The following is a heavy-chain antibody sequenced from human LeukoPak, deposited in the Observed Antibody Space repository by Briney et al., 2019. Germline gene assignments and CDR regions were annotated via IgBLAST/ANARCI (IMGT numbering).Heavy chain of an antibody. J-gene: IGHJ4*02. Sequence: SETLSLTCTVSGGSISSYYWSWIRQPPGKGLEWIGYIYYSGSTNYNPSLKSRVTISVDTSKNQFSLKLSSVTAADTAVYYCAKEEHSHPEVGYFDYWGQGTLVTVSS. CDR3: AKEEHSHPEVGYFDY. CDR1: GGSISSYY. D-gene: IGHD1-26*01. CDR2: IYYSGST. V-gene: IGHV4-59*12.